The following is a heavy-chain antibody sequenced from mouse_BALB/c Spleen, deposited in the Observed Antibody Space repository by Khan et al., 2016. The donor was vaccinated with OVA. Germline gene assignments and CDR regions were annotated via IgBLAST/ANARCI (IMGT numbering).Heavy chain of an antibody. CDR1: GFTFSHYS. Sequence: EVELVESGGGLVQPGGSLKFSCAASGFTFSHYSMSWIRRTPEKRLEWVAYITNGGGSTYYADTAKGRFTISRDNAKNTLYLQMSSLKSGDPAMYYCARHGGTGYFDFWGQGTTLTVSS. J-gene: IGHJ2*01. D-gene: IGHD2-14*01. CDR2: ITNGGGST. CDR3: ARHGGTGYFDF. V-gene: IGHV5-12-2*01.